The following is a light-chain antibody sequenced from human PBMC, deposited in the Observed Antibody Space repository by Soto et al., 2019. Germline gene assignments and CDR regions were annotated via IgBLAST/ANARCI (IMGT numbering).Light chain of an antibody. Sequence: QSALTQPASVSGSPGQSITISCTGTSSDVGSYNLVSWYQQHPGKAPKLMIYEGSKRPSGVSNRFSGSKSGNTASLTISWLQAEDEADYYCCSYAGSSPYVFGTGTKVTVL. CDR3: CSYAGSSPYV. CDR2: EGS. J-gene: IGLJ1*01. CDR1: SSDVGSYNL. V-gene: IGLV2-23*01.